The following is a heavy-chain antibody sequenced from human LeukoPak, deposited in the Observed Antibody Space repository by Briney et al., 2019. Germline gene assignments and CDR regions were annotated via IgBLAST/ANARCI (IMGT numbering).Heavy chain of an antibody. V-gene: IGHV4-31*03. D-gene: IGHD3-9*01. Sequence: SETLSLTCTVSGGSISSGGHYWSWIRQHPGTGLEWIGYIYYSGSTYYNPSLKSRVTISVDTSKNQFSLKLSSVTAADTAVYYCARVGDILTGYHDAFDIWGKGTMVTVSS. CDR3: ARVGDILTGYHDAFDI. CDR2: IYYSGST. CDR1: GGSISSGGHY. J-gene: IGHJ3*02.